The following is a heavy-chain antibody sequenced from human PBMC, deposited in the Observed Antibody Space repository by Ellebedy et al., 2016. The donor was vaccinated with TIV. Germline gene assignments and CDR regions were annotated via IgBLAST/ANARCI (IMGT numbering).Heavy chain of an antibody. J-gene: IGHJ5*02. D-gene: IGHD3-10*01. V-gene: IGHV4-38-2*02. Sequence: SETLSLTXTVSGYSISSGYYWGWIRQPPGKGLEWIGEINHSGSTNYNPSLKSRITISVDTSKKQFSLKLSSVTAADTAVYYCARSPPDYYGPWGQGTLVTVSS. CDR1: GYSISSGYY. CDR2: INHSGST. CDR3: ARSPPDYYGP.